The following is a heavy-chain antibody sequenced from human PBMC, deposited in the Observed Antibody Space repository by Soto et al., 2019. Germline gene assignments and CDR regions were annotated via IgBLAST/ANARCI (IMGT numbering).Heavy chain of an antibody. CDR3: AREYCSSTSCLNWFDP. Sequence: GGSLRLSCEASGFTFSSYSMNWVRQAPGKGLEWVSYISSSSSTIYYADSVKGRFTISRDNAKNSLYLQMNSLRAEDTAVYYCAREYCSSTSCLNWFDPWGQGTLVTVSS. V-gene: IGHV3-48*01. CDR2: ISSSSSTI. D-gene: IGHD2-2*01. CDR1: GFTFSSYS. J-gene: IGHJ5*02.